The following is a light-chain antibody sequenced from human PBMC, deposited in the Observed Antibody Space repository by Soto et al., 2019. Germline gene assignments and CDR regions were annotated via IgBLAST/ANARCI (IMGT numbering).Light chain of an antibody. CDR1: HSISTN. J-gene: IGKJ1*01. CDR2: GAS. V-gene: IGKV3-15*01. CDR3: QQYGSSART. Sequence: EIIMTQSPATLSVSPGEGATLSCRTSHSISTNLAWYQHKRGQSPRLLVYGASTRATGVPARFSGSGSGAEFTLSISSLQSEDFAVYYCQQYGSSARTFGQGTKVEIK.